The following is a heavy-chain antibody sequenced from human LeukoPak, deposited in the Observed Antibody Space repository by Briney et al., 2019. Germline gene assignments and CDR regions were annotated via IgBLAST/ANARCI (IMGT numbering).Heavy chain of an antibody. J-gene: IGHJ5*02. V-gene: IGHV1-8*01. CDR2: MNPNSGNT. CDR1: GYTFTSYD. Sequence: ASVKVSCKASGYTFTSYDINWVRQATGQGLEWMGWMNPNSGNTGYAQKFQGRVTMTRNTSISTAYMELSSLRSEDTAVYYCARGPMTTVRGVITRYNWFDPWGQGTLDTVSS. D-gene: IGHD3-10*01. CDR3: ARGPMTTVRGVITRYNWFDP.